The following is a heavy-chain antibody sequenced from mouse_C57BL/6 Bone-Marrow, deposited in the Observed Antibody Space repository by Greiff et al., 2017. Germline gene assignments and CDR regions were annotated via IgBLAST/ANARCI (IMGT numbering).Heavy chain of an antibody. CDR2: VAPSDSYT. V-gene: IGHV1-69*01. CDR1: GYTFTSYW. CDR3: ARSFYYYGSSCAMDY. J-gene: IGHJ4*01. D-gene: IGHD1-1*01. Sequence: QVQLQQPGAELVMPGASVKLSCKASGYTFTSYWMHWVKQRPGQGLEWIGEVAPSDSYTNYNQKFKGKSTLTVDKSSSTAYMQLSSLTSEDSAVYYCARSFYYYGSSCAMDYWGQGTSVTVSP.